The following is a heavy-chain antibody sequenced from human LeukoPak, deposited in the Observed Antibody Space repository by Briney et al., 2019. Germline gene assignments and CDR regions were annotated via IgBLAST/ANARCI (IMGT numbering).Heavy chain of an antibody. V-gene: IGHV1-2*02. Sequence: ASVKVSCKASGYSFIDYYMHWVRQAPGQGLEWMGWINPKSGGTNYAQKLQDRVTMTTDTSISTAYMELSRLTSDDTAVYYCAPATMTFDYWGQGTLVTVSS. D-gene: IGHD5-24*01. CDR2: INPKSGGT. CDR1: GYSFIDYY. CDR3: APATMTFDY. J-gene: IGHJ4*02.